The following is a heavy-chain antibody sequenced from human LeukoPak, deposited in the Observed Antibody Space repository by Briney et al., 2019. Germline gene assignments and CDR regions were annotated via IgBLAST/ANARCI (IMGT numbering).Heavy chain of an antibody. J-gene: IGHJ3*02. V-gene: IGHV1-24*01. CDR2: FDPEDGET. D-gene: IGHD2-15*01. Sequence: ASVKVPCKVSGYTLTELSMHWVRQAPGKGLEWMGGFDPEDGETIYAQKFQGRVTMTEDTSTDTAYMELSSLRSEDTAVYYCADNCSGGSCPHGNAFDIWGQGTMVTVSS. CDR1: GYTLTELS. CDR3: ADNCSGGSCPHGNAFDI.